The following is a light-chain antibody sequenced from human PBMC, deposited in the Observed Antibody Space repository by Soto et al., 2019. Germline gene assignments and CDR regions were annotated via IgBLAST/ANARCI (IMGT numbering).Light chain of an antibody. CDR3: QQSLPIPYT. Sequence: DIQMTQSPSSLSASVGDRVIITCRASQNIRNYLNWYQQKPGKAPNLLIHSASTLRGGVPSRFSGSGSGTDFPLTSSSPHPEDFPPAPCQQSLPIPYTLGRGP. V-gene: IGKV1-39*01. J-gene: IGKJ2*01. CDR1: QNIRNY. CDR2: SAS.